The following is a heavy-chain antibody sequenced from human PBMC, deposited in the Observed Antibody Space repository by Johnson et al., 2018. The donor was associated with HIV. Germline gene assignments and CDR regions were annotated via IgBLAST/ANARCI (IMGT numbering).Heavy chain of an antibody. CDR2: IYSGGST. D-gene: IGHD1-26*01. CDR1: GFTVSSNY. V-gene: IGHV3-53*01. Sequence: VQLVESGGGLIQPGGSLRLSCAASGFTVSSNYMSWVRQAPGKGLEWVSVIYSGGSTYYADSVKGRFTISRDNSKNTLYLQMNSLRAEDTALYYCARERGSGSYYSAFDIWGQGTMVTVSS. CDR3: ARERGSGSYYSAFDI. J-gene: IGHJ3*02.